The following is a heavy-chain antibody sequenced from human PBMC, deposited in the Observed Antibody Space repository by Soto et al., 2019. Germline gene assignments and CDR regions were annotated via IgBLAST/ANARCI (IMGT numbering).Heavy chain of an antibody. Sequence: GGSLRLSCAASGFTFSSYAMSWVRQAPGKGLEWVSAISGSGGSTYYADSVKGRFTISRDNSKNTLYLQMNSLRAEDTAVYYCARERTSWCSSGWCRRAYFDYWGQGTLVTVSS. D-gene: IGHD6-19*01. CDR2: ISGSGGST. CDR3: ARERTSWCSSGWCRRAYFDY. J-gene: IGHJ4*02. V-gene: IGHV3-23*01. CDR1: GFTFSSYA.